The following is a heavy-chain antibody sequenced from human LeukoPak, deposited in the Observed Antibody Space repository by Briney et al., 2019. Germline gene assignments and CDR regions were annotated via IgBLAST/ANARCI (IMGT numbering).Heavy chain of an antibody. CDR1: GYTFTGYY. CDR3: ASVPGYCSSTSCPYYFEY. CDR2: INPNSGGT. J-gene: IGHJ4*02. Sequence: ASVKVSCKASGYTFTGYYMHWVRQAPGQGLEWMGWINPNSGGTNYAQKFQGWVTMTRDTSISTAYMELSRLRSDDTAVYYCASVPGYCSSTSCPYYFEYWGQGALVTAAS. V-gene: IGHV1-2*04. D-gene: IGHD2-2*01.